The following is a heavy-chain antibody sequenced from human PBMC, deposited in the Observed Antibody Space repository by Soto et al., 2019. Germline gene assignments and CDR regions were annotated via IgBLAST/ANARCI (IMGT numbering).Heavy chain of an antibody. D-gene: IGHD1-26*01. CDR3: ARGYVVGATSFGYYYYYGMDV. CDR2: MNPNRGNT. Sequence: QVQLVQSGAEVKKPGASVKVSCKASGYTFTSYDINWVRQATGQGLEWMGWMNPNRGNTGYAQKFQYRVTMTRNTSISTANMELSSLRSEDKAVYYCARGYVVGATSFGYYYYYGMDVWGQGTTVTVSS. V-gene: IGHV1-8*01. J-gene: IGHJ6*02. CDR1: GYTFTSYD.